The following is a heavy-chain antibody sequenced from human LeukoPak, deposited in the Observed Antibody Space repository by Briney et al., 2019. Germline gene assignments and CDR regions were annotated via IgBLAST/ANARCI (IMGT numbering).Heavy chain of an antibody. Sequence: GASVTVSCKASGYTFTSYYMHWVRQAPGQGLEWMGLINTSGGRTTYATKFQGRVNMTRHTSTSTVYMKLSRLSSEDTAVYCCARGYGDYAYWGQGTLVTVSS. CDR1: GYTFTSYY. J-gene: IGHJ4*02. V-gene: IGHV1-46*01. CDR2: INTSGGRT. D-gene: IGHD4-17*01. CDR3: ARGYGDYAY.